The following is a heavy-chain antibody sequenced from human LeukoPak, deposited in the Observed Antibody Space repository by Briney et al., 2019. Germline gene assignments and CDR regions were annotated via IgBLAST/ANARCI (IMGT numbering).Heavy chain of an antibody. CDR3: ARASRQEAPAATGYYYYMDV. CDR1: GFTFSSYS. D-gene: IGHD2-2*01. V-gene: IGHV3-21*01. J-gene: IGHJ6*03. CDR2: LSSISSYI. Sequence: GGSLRLSCASSGFTFSSYSMNWVRQAPGKGLDWVSSLSSISSYIYYEDSVKGRFTTSRDNPTNSLYLPMNRLTAEHTAVYYCARASRQEAPAATGYYYYMDVWGKGTTVTVSS.